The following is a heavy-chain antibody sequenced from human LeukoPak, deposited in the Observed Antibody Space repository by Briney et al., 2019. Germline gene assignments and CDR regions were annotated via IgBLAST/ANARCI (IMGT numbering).Heavy chain of an antibody. CDR3: ARWGSGSYSFYYYYYMDV. Sequence: PGGSLRLSCAASGFTFSSYSMNWVRQAPGKGLEWVSYISSSSSTIYYADSVKGRFTISRDNAKNSLYLQMNSLRAEDTAVYYCARWGSGSYSFYYYYYMDVWGKGTTVTVSS. V-gene: IGHV3-48*01. D-gene: IGHD1-26*01. CDR1: GFTFSSYS. J-gene: IGHJ6*03. CDR2: ISSSSSTI.